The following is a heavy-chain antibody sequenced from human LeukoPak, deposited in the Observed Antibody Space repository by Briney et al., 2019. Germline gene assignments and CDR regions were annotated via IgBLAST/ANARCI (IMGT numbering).Heavy chain of an antibody. V-gene: IGHV4-34*01. D-gene: IGHD1-26*01. J-gene: IGHJ5*02. CDR3: ARGLVGATSWLDP. Sequence: SETLSLTCAVYGGSFSGYYWRWIRQPPGKGLEWIGEINHSGSTNYNPSLKSRVTISVDTSKNQFSLKLSSVTAADTAVYYCARGLVGATSWLDPWGQGTLVTVSS. CDR1: GGSFSGYY. CDR2: INHSGST.